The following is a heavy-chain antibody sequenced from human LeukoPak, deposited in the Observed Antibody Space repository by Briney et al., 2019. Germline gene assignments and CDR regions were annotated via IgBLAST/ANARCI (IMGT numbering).Heavy chain of an antibody. J-gene: IGHJ3*02. Sequence: PSETLSLNCTFSGGSIHSGGYYWSWILKHPEKDLEWIGYIYYSGSTYYNPSLKSRVTISVDTSKNQFSLKLSSVTAADTAVYYCASAGAPTAFDIWGQGTMVTVSS. CDR1: GGSIHSGGYY. CDR3: ASAGAPTAFDI. CDR2: IYYSGST. V-gene: IGHV4-31*03.